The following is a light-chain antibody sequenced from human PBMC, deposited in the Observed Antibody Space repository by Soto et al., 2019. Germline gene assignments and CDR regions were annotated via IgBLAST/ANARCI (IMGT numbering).Light chain of an antibody. CDR3: QQRGNWWT. Sequence: ETVLTQSPATLSLSPGERATLSCRASQSVSRYLAWYQQKPGQAPRLLIYDASNRATGIPARFRGSGSGTDFTLTISSLEPEDSAVYYCQQRGNWWTFGQGTKVEIK. CDR2: DAS. J-gene: IGKJ1*01. CDR1: QSVSRY. V-gene: IGKV3-11*01.